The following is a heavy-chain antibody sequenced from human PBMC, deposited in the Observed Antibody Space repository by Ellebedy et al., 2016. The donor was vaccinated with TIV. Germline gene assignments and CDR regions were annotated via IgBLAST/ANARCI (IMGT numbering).Heavy chain of an antibody. Sequence: GESLKISCAASGFTFSNYAMSWVRQAPGKGLEWVANIKQDGSEKNYVDSVKGRFTISRDNAKNSLSLQMNSLRAEDTAVYYCAREAISYATSGYYFDYWGQGTLVTVSS. CDR3: AREAISYATSGYYFDY. D-gene: IGHD3-22*01. CDR1: GFTFSNYA. J-gene: IGHJ4*02. V-gene: IGHV3-7*01. CDR2: IKQDGSEK.